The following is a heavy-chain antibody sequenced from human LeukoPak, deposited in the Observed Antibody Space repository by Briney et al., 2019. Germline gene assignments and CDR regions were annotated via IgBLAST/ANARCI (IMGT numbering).Heavy chain of an antibody. V-gene: IGHV1-46*01. CDR3: ARDDGTRHYGMDV. Sequence: ASVTVSCTASGYTFTSYYMHWVRQAPGQGLEWMGIINPSGGSTSYAQKFQGRVIMTRDTSTSTIYMELSSLRSEDTAVYYCARDDGTRHYGMDVWGQGTTVTVSS. J-gene: IGHJ6*02. CDR1: GYTFTSYY. CDR2: INPSGGST.